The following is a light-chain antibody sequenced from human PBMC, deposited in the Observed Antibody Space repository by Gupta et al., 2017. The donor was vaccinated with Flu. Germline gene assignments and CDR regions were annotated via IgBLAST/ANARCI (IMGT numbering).Light chain of an antibody. CDR2: KAS. CDR1: QSISSW. V-gene: IGKV1-5*03. Sequence: DRVTITCRASQSISSWLAWYQQKPGKAPKLLIYKASSLESGVPSRFSGSGSGTEFTLTISSLQPDDFANYYCQQYNSYPWTFGQGTKVEIK. CDR3: QQYNSYPWT. J-gene: IGKJ1*01.